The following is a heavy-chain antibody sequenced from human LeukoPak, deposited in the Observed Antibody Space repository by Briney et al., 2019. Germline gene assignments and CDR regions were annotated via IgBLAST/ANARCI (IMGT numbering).Heavy chain of an antibody. J-gene: IGHJ6*03. CDR2: INHNGST. CDR1: GGSFSGYY. V-gene: IGHV4-34*01. Sequence: SETLSLTCAVYGGSFSGYYWTWVRQPPGKGLEWLGEINHNGSTNYNQSLKSRVTISVHTSKNQFSLRLSSVTAADTAVYYCASSDYYYDSSGYYGDYYYYMDVWGKGTTVTVSS. D-gene: IGHD3-22*01. CDR3: ASSDYYYDSSGYYGDYYYYMDV.